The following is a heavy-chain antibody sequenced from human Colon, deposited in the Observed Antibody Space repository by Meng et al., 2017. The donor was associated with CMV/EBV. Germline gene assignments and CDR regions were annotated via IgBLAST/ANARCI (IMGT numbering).Heavy chain of an antibody. CDR3: ADPPSGY. V-gene: IGHV4-4*02. CDR2: VHHSGTT. Sequence: QVQRQPSPPGLVTPTGNLSLTCAVSGGPITSSHNWWNRVRQPPGKGLEWIGEVHHSGTTNYNPSHESRVTISVDKTKNQFSLTLTSVPAADTAVYYCADPPSGYWGQGTLVTVSS. CDR1: GGPITSSHNW. J-gene: IGHJ4*02.